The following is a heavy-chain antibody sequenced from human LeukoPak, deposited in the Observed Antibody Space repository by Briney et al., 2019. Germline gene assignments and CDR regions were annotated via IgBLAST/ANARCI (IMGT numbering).Heavy chain of an antibody. Sequence: GGSVRLSCAASRFTFNRYSMSWVRQAPGKGLQWVSSISASGGGTHYASSVRGRFSISRDNSKDTVFLQMNGLRAEDTAIYYCAKWDENFYYMDVWGQGTTVTVSS. CDR1: RFTFNRYS. D-gene: IGHD1-26*01. CDR2: ISASGGGT. CDR3: AKWDENFYYMDV. V-gene: IGHV3-23*01. J-gene: IGHJ6*03.